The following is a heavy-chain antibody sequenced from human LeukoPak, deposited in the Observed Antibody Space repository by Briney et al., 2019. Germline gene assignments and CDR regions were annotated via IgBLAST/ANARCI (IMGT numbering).Heavy chain of an antibody. V-gene: IGHV1-2*04. CDR3: ARSHYDILTGRHFDY. Sequence: ASVKVSCTASGYTFTGYYMHWVRQAPGQGLEWMGWINPNSGGTNYAQKFQGWVTMTRDTSISTAYMELSRLRSDDTAVYYCARSHYDILTGRHFDYWGQGTLVTVSS. CDR2: INPNSGGT. CDR1: GYTFTGYY. D-gene: IGHD3-9*01. J-gene: IGHJ4*02.